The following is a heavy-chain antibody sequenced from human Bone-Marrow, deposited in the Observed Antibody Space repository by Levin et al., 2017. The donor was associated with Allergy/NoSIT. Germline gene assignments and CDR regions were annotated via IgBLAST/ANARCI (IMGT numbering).Heavy chain of an antibody. CDR1: GFTFSVYS. Sequence: GGSLRLSCAASGFTFSVYSMNWVRQAPGKGLEWFSYISSGSRAIYYADSVKGRFTISRDNAKNSLYLQMNSLRDEDTAVYYCARGSKGGDDYDDYFDFWGQGTLVSVS. CDR3: ARGSKGGDDYDDYFDF. CDR2: ISSGSRAI. J-gene: IGHJ4*02. D-gene: IGHD4-17*01. V-gene: IGHV3-48*02.